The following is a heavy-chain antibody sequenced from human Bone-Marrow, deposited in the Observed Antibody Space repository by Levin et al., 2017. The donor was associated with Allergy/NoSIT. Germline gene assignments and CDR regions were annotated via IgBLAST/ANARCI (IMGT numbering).Heavy chain of an antibody. V-gene: IGHV1-18*01. J-gene: IGHJ4*02. CDR2: ISCYNGDT. CDR3: ARDPRTYGSGSFETRVLDL. D-gene: IGHD3-10*01. CDR1: GYRFTSYG. Sequence: ASVKVSCEASGYRFTSYGINWVRQAPGQGLEWMGWISCYNGDTNYAQKVQGRVTMTTDTSTRTVHMELRRLTSDDTAIYYCARDPRTYGSGSFETRVLDLWGQGTLVTVSS.